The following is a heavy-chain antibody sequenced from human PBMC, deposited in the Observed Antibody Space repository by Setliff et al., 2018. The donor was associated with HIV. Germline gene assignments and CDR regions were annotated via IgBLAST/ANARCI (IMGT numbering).Heavy chain of an antibody. J-gene: IGHJ4*02. D-gene: IGHD4-17*01. CDR2: ISAYSGNT. CDR3: ARHPSGWYGDYFFDY. CDR1: GYTFTSYA. Sequence: WASVKVSCKASGYTFTSYAISWVRQAPGQGLEWMGWISAYSGNTHYAQRLQGRVTMTTDTSTSTAYMDLRSLRSDDMAVYYCARHPSGWYGDYFFDYWGQGTLVTVSS. V-gene: IGHV1-18*03.